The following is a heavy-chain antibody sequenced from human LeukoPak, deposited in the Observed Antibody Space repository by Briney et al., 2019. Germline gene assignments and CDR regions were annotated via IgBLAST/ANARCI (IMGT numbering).Heavy chain of an antibody. CDR2: IYYSGTT. V-gene: IGHV4-59*12. J-gene: IGHJ5*02. CDR3: ARVSPLNWFDP. CDR1: GGSISSYY. Sequence: SETLSLTCTVSGGSISSYYWSWIRQPPGKGLEWIGYIYYSGTTNYNPSLKSRVTISVDTSKNQFSLKLSSVTAADTAVYYCARVSPLNWFDPWGQGTLVTVSS.